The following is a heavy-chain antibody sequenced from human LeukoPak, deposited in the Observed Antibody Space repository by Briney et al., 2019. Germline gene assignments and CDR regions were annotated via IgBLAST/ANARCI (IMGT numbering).Heavy chain of an antibody. CDR3: ARGGTGPDI. CDR1: GGSISSGDYY. V-gene: IGHV4-30-4*01. J-gene: IGHJ3*02. CDR2: THHSGMT. Sequence: SETLSLTCTVSGGSISSGDYYWSWIRQPPGKGLEWIGDTHHSGMTNYNPSLKGRVTISLHMSKNQFSLNLTSVTAADTAVYFCARGGTGPDIWGQGTLVTVSS. D-gene: IGHD1-14*01.